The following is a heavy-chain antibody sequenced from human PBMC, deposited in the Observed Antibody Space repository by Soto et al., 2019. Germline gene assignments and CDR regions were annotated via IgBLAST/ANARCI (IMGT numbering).Heavy chain of an antibody. J-gene: IGHJ6*02. CDR1: GGSISSSSYY. D-gene: IGHD3-22*01. CDR2: IYYSGST. Sequence: SETLSLTCTVSGGSISSSSYYLGWIRQPPGKGLEWIGSIYYSGSTYYNPSLKSRVTISVDTSKNQFSLKLSSVTAADTAVYYCARRENYYDSSGFYYPYYYGMDVWGQGSTVT. V-gene: IGHV4-39*01. CDR3: ARRENYYDSSGFYYPYYYGMDV.